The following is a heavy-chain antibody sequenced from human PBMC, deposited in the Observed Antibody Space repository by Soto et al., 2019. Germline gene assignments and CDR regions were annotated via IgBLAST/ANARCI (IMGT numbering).Heavy chain of an antibody. D-gene: IGHD3-22*01. CDR3: ARGSHTLHSYDRSGFYHYVDY. CDR2: INESGST. CDR1: GGSFSDYS. V-gene: IGHV4-34*01. J-gene: IGHJ4*02. Sequence: QVQLQQWGAGLLKPSETLSFTCAVYGGSFSDYSWTWIRQPPGKGLEWIGEINESGSTNYTPSLERRVTISRDTSNNRFSLKLSAVTAADTAVYYCARGSHTLHSYDRSGFYHYVDYWGQGSLVTVSS.